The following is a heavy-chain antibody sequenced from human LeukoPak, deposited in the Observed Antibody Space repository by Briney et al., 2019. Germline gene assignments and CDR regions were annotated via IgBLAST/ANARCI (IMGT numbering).Heavy chain of an antibody. CDR2: IYPGDSDT. V-gene: IGHV5-51*01. CDR1: GYSFTRYW. CDR3: ARHGSIVGTTTGVDY. J-gene: IGHJ4*02. D-gene: IGHD1-26*01. Sequence: GESLKISCKGSGYSFTRYWIAWVRQMPGKGLERMGIIYPGDSDTTYSPSFQGQVTISADKSISTAYLQWSSLKASDTAMYYCARHGSIVGTTTGVDYWGQGTLVTVSS.